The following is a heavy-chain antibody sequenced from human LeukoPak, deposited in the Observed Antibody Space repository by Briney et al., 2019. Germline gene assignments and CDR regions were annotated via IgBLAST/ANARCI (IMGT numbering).Heavy chain of an antibody. D-gene: IGHD5-24*01. CDR3: ARRRDGYNSPFDY. V-gene: IGHV4-59*08. CDR2: IYYSGSA. J-gene: IGHJ4*02. CDR1: GGSITSYY. Sequence: PSETLSLTCTVSGGSITSYYWSWIRQPPGKGLEWIGYIYYSGSANYNPSLKSRVTISVDTSKNQFSLKLSSVTAADTAVYYCARRRDGYNSPFDYWGPGTLVTVSS.